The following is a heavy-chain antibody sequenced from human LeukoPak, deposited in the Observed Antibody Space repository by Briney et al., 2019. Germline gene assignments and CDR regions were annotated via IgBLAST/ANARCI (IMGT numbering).Heavy chain of an antibody. V-gene: IGHV4-39*07. J-gene: IGHJ6*03. Sequence: SETLSLTCTVSGGSISSSSYHWGWIRQPPGKGLEWIGSIYYSGSTYYNPSLKSRVTISVDTSKNQFSLKLSSVTAADTAVYYCARSQLELNYYYYMDVWGEGTTVTVSS. CDR3: ARSQLELNYYYYMDV. CDR1: GGSISSSSYH. D-gene: IGHD1-1*01. CDR2: IYYSGST.